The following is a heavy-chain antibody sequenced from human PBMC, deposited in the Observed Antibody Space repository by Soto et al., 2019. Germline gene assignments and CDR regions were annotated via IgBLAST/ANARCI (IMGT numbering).Heavy chain of an antibody. CDR2: INHSGST. CDR3: ARGRGVRGARSRYYYYMDV. D-gene: IGHD3-10*01. V-gene: IGHV4-34*01. J-gene: IGHJ6*03. CDR1: GGSFSGYY. Sequence: QVQLQQWGAGLLKPSETLSLTCAVYGGSFSGYYWSWIRQPPGKGLEWIGEINHSGSTNYNPSLKIRVTISVDTSQIQFSRQLSSVPAADWAVYYCARGRGVRGARSRYYYYMDVWGKGTTVTVSS.